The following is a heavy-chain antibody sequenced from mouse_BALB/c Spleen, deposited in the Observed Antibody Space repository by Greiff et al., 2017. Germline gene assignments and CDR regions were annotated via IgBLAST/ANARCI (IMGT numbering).Heavy chain of an antibody. J-gene: IGHJ4*01. Sequence: VQLQQSGPGLVKPSQSLSLTCSVTGYSITSGYYWNWIRQFPGNKLEWMGYISYDGSNNYNPSLKNRISITRDTSKNQFFLKLNSVTTEDTATYYCARSYDYGYAMDYWGQGTSVTVSS. D-gene: IGHD2-4*01. CDR3: ARSYDYGYAMDY. CDR1: GYSITSGYY. V-gene: IGHV3-6*02. CDR2: ISYDGSN.